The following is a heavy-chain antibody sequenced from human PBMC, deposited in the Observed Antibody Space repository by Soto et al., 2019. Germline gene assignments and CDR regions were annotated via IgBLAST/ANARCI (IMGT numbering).Heavy chain of an antibody. V-gene: IGHV1-69*01. D-gene: IGHD1-26*01. Sequence: QVQLVQSGAEVKKPGSSVKVSCKASGGTFSSYAISWVRQAPGQGLEWMGGIIPIFGTANYAQKFQGRVTITAEESTRTAYMELSSLRSEDTAVYYCARLKVGATQTCDYWGQGTLVNVSS. CDR3: ARLKVGATQTCDY. CDR2: IIPIFGTA. J-gene: IGHJ4*02. CDR1: GGTFSSYA.